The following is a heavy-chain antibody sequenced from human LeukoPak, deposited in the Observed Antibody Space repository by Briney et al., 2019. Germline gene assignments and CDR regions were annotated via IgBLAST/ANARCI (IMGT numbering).Heavy chain of an antibody. J-gene: IGHJ4*02. Sequence: SETLSLTCTVSGGSISSGSYYWSWIRQPAGKGLEWIGYIYYSGSTNYNPSLKSRVTISVDTSKNQFSLKLSSVTAADTAVYYCAREIAAAGAALDYWGQGTLVTVSS. CDR1: GGSISSGSYY. CDR3: AREIAAAGAALDY. D-gene: IGHD6-13*01. V-gene: IGHV4-61*10. CDR2: IYYSGST.